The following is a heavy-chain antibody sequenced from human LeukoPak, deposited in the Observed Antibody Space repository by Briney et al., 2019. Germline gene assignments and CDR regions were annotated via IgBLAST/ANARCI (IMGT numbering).Heavy chain of an antibody. CDR1: GDSISSYY. CDR3: ARAAAGYYYMDV. CDR2: IYNSGST. Sequence: SETLSLTCTVSGDSISSYYWSWIRQPPGKGLEWIGDIYNSGSTNYNPSLKSRVTISVDTSKNQFSLKLSSVTAADTAVYYCARAAAGYYYMDVWGKGTTVTVSS. J-gene: IGHJ6*03. D-gene: IGHD6-13*01. V-gene: IGHV4-59*01.